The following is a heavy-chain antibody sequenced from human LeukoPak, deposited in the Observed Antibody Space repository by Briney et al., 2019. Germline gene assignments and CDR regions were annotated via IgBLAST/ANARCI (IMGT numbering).Heavy chain of an antibody. D-gene: IGHD1-26*01. Sequence: SETLSLTCTVSGDSISRSSYYWGWIRQPPGKGLEWIGSIYYTGSTYYNPSLKSRVTLSVDTSKNQVSLKLTSVTAADTAVYYCASGSYYFDYWGQGTLVTVSS. V-gene: IGHV4-39*01. CDR2: IYYTGST. CDR3: ASGSYYFDY. CDR1: GDSISRSSYY. J-gene: IGHJ4*02.